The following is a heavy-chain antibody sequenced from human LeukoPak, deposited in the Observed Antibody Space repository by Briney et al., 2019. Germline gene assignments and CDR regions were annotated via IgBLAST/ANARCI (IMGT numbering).Heavy chain of an antibody. CDR3: SRGHSDSGGYHSDY. CDR2: INSDGSST. J-gene: IGHJ4*02. D-gene: IGHD3-22*01. CDR1: GFTFSNAW. Sequence: GGSLRLSCAASGFTFSNAWMSWVRQAPGKGLEYVSGINSDGSSTFYANSVKGRFTISRDNSRNTLYLQMGSLRADDLALYYCSRGHSDSGGYHSDYWGQGTLVTVSS. V-gene: IGHV3-64*01.